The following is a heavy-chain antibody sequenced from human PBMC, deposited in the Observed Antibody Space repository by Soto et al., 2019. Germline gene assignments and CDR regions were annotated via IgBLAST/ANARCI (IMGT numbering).Heavy chain of an antibody. J-gene: IGHJ4*02. D-gene: IGHD2-8*01. CDR1: GASIRSRDYY. Sequence: LSLTCTVSGASIRSRDYYWGWIRQTPGKGLEWIGNIDYNGVTYYNPSLKSRVTVSKDTSKNQFSLKVASVTAADTSIYYCGRVMIGTSGHTDSDYWGQGTQVTVSS. V-gene: IGHV4-39*01. CDR2: IDYNGVT. CDR3: GRVMIGTSGHTDSDY.